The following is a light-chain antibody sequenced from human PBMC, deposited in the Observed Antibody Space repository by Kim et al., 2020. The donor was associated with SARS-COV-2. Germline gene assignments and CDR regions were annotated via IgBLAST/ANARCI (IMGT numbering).Light chain of an antibody. V-gene: IGKV3-15*01. J-gene: IGKJ1*01. CDR1: KTINNR. CDR3: QQSNDWPALT. Sequence: SAGERATVCGRASKTINNRLGWYQQKRGQATRLLIDDATTRATGIPGRCSGSGYEKDFTITSSSLQAEDFAVYYWQQSNDWPALTFGQGTKVDIK. CDR2: DAT.